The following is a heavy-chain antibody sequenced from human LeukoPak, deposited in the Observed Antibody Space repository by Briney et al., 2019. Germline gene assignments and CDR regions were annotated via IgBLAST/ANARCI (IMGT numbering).Heavy chain of an antibody. V-gene: IGHV4-39*01. CDR2: NYYSGST. D-gene: IGHD3-9*01. CDR3: ARPDYDILTGYSL. CDR1: GGSISSGGYY. J-gene: IGHJ3*01. Sequence: SETLSLTCTVSGGSISSGGYYWSWIRQPPGKGLEWIGSNYYSGSTYYNPSLKSRVTISVDTSKNQFSLKLSSVTAADTAVYYCARPDYDILTGYSLWGQGTMVTVSS.